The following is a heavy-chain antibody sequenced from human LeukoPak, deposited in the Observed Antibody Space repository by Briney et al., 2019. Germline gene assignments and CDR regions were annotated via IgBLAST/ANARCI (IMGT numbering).Heavy chain of an antibody. D-gene: IGHD3-22*01. J-gene: IGHJ4*02. Sequence: PSETLSLTCTVSGGPISSYYWSWIRQPPGKGLEWIGYIYTSGSTNYNPSLKSRVTISVDTSKNQFSLKLSSVTAADTAVYYCARRVVRSSSFDYWGQGTLVTVSS. CDR1: GGPISSYY. CDR2: IYTSGST. CDR3: ARRVVRSSSFDY. V-gene: IGHV4-4*09.